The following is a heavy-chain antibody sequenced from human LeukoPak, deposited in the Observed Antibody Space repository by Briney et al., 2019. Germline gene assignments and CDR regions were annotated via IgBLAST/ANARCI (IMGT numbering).Heavy chain of an antibody. CDR1: GFTFSAYA. V-gene: IGHV3-64D*06. D-gene: IGHD4-17*01. CDR2: TSPNGGST. Sequence: GGSLRLSCSASGFTFSAYAMHWVRQAPGKGLEYVSATSPNGGSTYYADSVKGRFTISRDNSKNTLYLQISSLRVEDTAVYYCTVFGDSNHWGQGTLVTVSS. J-gene: IGHJ5*02. CDR3: TVFGDSNH.